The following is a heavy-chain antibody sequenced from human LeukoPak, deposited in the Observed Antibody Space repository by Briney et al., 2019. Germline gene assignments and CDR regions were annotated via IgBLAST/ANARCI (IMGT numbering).Heavy chain of an antibody. CDR2: MNPNSGNT. J-gene: IGHJ3*02. CDR3: AREWGITMIVVAHHDAFDI. D-gene: IGHD3-22*01. Sequence: ASVKVSCKTSGYTFTSYDINWVRQATGQGLEWMGWMNPNSGNTGYAQKFQGRVTITRNTSISTAYMELSSLRSEDTAVYYCAREWGITMIVVAHHDAFDIWGQGTMVTVSS. CDR1: GYTFTSYD. V-gene: IGHV1-8*03.